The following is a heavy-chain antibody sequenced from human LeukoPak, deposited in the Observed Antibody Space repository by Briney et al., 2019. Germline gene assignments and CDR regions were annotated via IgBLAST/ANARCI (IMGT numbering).Heavy chain of an antibody. J-gene: IGHJ5*02. Sequence: SQTLSLTCALSGDSFSSHSAAWNWIRQSPSRGLEWLGRTYYRAKWFNDYAVSVKSRLTINADTSKNQFSLQLSSVSPEDTAVYYCARDSDYYASGTYYRVGFDPWGQGTLVTVSS. V-gene: IGHV6-1*01. D-gene: IGHD3-10*01. CDR2: TYYRAKWFN. CDR1: GDSFSSHSAA. CDR3: ARDSDYYASGTYYRVGFDP.